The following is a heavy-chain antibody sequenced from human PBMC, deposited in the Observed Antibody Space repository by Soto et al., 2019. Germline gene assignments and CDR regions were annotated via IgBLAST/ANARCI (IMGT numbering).Heavy chain of an antibody. Sequence: QVQLVQSGAEVKKPGSSVKVSCKASGGTFSSYAISWVRQAPGQGLEWMGGIIPIFGTANYAQKFQGRVTITADKSTSTAYIELSSLRSEDTAVYYCARESSIVVVPAAARFDYWGQGTLVTVSS. CDR1: GGTFSSYA. CDR2: IIPIFGTA. CDR3: ARESSIVVVPAAARFDY. V-gene: IGHV1-69*06. J-gene: IGHJ4*02. D-gene: IGHD2-2*01.